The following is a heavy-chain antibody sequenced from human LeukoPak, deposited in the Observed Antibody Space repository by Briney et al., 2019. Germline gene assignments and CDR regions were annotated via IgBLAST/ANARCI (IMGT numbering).Heavy chain of an antibody. CDR1: GESFSGYY. CDR2: INHSGST. D-gene: IGHD5/OR15-5a*01. CDR3: ARAGMSALGRGAFDL. Sequence: SETLSLTCAVYGESFSGYYWSWIRQSPGKGLEWIGEINHSGSTNYNPSLKSRLTISVDTSKSQFSLKMRSVTAADTAIYYCARAGMSALGRGAFDLWDQGTMVTVSS. V-gene: IGHV4-34*01. J-gene: IGHJ3*01.